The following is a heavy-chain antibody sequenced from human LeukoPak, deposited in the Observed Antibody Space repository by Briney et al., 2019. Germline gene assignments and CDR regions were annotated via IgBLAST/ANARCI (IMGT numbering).Heavy chain of an antibody. CDR2: TYYMSKWYN. CDR3: ARDQSWTTGFDI. Sequence: SQTLSLTCAISGDSVSSNRATWNWIRQSPSRGLECLGRTYYMSKWYNDYAVSVKSRITITPDTSKNQFSLQLNSVTPEDTAVYFCARDQSWTTGFDIWSQGTVVTVSS. J-gene: IGHJ3*02. D-gene: IGHD2-8*02. CDR1: GDSVSSNRAT. V-gene: IGHV6-1*01.